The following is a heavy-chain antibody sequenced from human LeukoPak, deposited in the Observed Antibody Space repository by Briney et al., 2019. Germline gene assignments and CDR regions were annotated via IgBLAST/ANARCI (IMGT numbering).Heavy chain of an antibody. CDR3: ASGYYDSSGYVEAFDI. J-gene: IGHJ3*02. Sequence: SETLSLTCAVYGGSFSLYYWTWIRQSPGKGLEWIGEINHSGSTNYNPSLKSRVTISVDTSKNQFSLKLSSVAAADTAVYYCASGYYDSSGYVEAFDIWGQGTMVTVSS. D-gene: IGHD3-22*01. V-gene: IGHV4-34*01. CDR1: GGSFSLYY. CDR2: INHSGST.